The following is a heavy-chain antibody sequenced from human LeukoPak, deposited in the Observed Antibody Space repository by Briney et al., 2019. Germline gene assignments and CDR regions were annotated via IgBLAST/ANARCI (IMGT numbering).Heavy chain of an antibody. D-gene: IGHD6-19*01. V-gene: IGHV3-30*02. CDR1: GFTFINYG. Sequence: GGSLRLSCAASGFTFINYGMHWVRQAPGKRLEWVAFVRYDGSNTYYADSVKGRFTISRDNAKNSLYLQMNSLRAEDTAVYYCARVRIAVAGTGEFDYWGQGTLVTVSS. J-gene: IGHJ4*02. CDR2: VRYDGSNT. CDR3: ARVRIAVAGTGEFDY.